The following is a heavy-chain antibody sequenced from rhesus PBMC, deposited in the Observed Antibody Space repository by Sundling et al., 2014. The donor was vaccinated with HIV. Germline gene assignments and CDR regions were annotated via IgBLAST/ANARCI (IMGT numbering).Heavy chain of an antibody. D-gene: IGHD3-16*01. CDR3: AREYYSGSWYFDY. V-gene: IGHV4-99*02. Sequence: QVQLQESGPGLVKPSETLSLTCVVSGYSISNGYYWGWIRQPPGKGLEFIGYIRGSSGSTYYNPSLKSRVTISKDTSKNQFSLELSSVTAADTAVYYCAREYYSGSWYFDYWGQGVLVTVSS. CDR1: GYSISNGYY. J-gene: IGHJ4*01. CDR2: IRGSSGST.